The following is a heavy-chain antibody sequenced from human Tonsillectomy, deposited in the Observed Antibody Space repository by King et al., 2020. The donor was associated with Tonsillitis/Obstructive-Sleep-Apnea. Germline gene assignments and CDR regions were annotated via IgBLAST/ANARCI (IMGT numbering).Heavy chain of an antibody. CDR2: ISTNGGST. CDR1: GFTFSSFA. Sequence: VQLVESGGGLVQPGGSLRLSCSASGFTFSSFAMNWVRQAPGKGLEYVSGISTNGGSTNYADSVKGRFTISRDNSKSTLYLQMNSLRAEDTALYYCVKARGLFGDGGPVDDYWGQGTLVTVSS. D-gene: IGHD3-16*01. J-gene: IGHJ4*02. V-gene: IGHV3-64D*06. CDR3: VKARGLFGDGGPVDDY.